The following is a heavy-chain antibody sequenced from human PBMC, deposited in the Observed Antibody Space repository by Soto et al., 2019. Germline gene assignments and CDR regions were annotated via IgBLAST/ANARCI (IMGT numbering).Heavy chain of an antibody. Sequence: SVKVSCKASGGTFSSYTFSWVRQAPGQGLQWMGGIIAIFGKADYAQKFQGRVTMTRDTSTSTLYMELSSLRSEDTAVYYCARVLSGGFDERSGYSYTWGQGDLVTVSA. V-gene: IGHV1-69*05. CDR3: ARVLSGGFDERSGYSYT. J-gene: IGHJ4*02. CDR2: IIAIFGKA. CDR1: GGTFSSYT. D-gene: IGHD3-22*01.